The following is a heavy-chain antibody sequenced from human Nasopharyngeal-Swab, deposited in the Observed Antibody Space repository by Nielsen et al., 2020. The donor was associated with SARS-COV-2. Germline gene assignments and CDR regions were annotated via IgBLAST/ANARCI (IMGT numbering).Heavy chain of an antibody. D-gene: IGHD3-10*01. CDR3: ARGAISGITYAEYFQF. V-gene: IGHV3-30*03. Sequence: GESLKISCAASGFTFSSFGMHWVRQAPGKGLEWVAVTSNDGNIKYYAESVKGRFTISRDNYQNTLYLQMNSVRGEDTAVYYCARGAISGITYAEYFQFWGQGTLVTVSS. CDR2: TSNDGNIK. CDR1: GFTFSSFG. J-gene: IGHJ1*01.